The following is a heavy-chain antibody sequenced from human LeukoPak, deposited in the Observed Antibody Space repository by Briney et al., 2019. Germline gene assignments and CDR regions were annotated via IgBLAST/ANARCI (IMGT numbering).Heavy chain of an antibody. V-gene: IGHV4-59*12. CDR2: IYYSGST. J-gene: IGHJ6*03. CDR1: GGSISSYY. D-gene: IGHD3-10*01. CDR3: ARIRGYGRDYYYYYMDV. Sequence: SETLSFTCTVSGGSISSYYWSWIRQPPGKGLEWIGYIYYSGSTNYNPSLKSRVTISVDTSKNQFSLKLNSVTAADTAVYYCARIRGYGRDYYYYYMDVWGKGTTVTVSS.